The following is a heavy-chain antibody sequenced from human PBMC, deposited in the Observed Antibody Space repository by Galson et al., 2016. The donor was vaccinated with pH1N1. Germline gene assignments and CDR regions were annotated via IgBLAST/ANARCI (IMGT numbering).Heavy chain of an antibody. V-gene: IGHV4-61*02. D-gene: IGHD3-10*01. CDR1: GGSISSGSYY. CDR3: ARDRVALTGIFDY. Sequence: LSLTCTVSGGSISSGSYYWNWIRQPAGEGLEWLGRLYTSGSTTYNPSLKSRVTMSVDTSKNQFSLRLTSVTAADTAVYYCARDRVALTGIFDYWGQGTLVTVSS. J-gene: IGHJ4*02. CDR2: LYTSGST.